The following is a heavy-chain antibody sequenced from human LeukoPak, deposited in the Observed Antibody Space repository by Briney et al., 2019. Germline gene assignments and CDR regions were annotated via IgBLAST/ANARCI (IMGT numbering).Heavy chain of an antibody. D-gene: IGHD3-3*01. V-gene: IGHV1-8*01. Sequence: ASVKVSCKASGYTFTSYDINWERQATGQGLEWMGWMNPNSGNTGYAQKFQGRVTMTRNTSISTAYMELSSLRSEDTAVYYCARGRYDFWSGYYKELAYYFDYWGQGTLVTVSS. J-gene: IGHJ4*02. CDR2: MNPNSGNT. CDR1: GYTFTSYD. CDR3: ARGRYDFWSGYYKELAYYFDY.